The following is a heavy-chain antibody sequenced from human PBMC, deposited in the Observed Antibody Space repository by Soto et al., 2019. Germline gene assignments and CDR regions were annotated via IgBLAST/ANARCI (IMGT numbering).Heavy chain of an antibody. D-gene: IGHD2-8*01. J-gene: IGHJ3*02. V-gene: IGHV3-23*01. Sequence: EVQLLESGGGVVQPGGSLRLSCGASGFTFSAYAMSWVRQAPGKGLQWVSGVGGSDTDKHYADSVRGRFTVSRDNSKNTLYLQMNSQRADDTAVDYCAKDATAVNGVWDPFDMWGQGTEVTVSS. CDR1: GFTFSAYA. CDR2: VGGSDTDK. CDR3: AKDATAVNGVWDPFDM.